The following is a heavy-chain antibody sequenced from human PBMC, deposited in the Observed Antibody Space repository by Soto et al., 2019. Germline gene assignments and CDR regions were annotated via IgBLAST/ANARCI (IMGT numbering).Heavy chain of an antibody. V-gene: IGHV4-61*01. Sequence: SETLSLTCTVSGGSVSSGSYYWSWIRQPPGKGLEWIGYIYYSGSTNYNPSLKNRVTISVDSSKNQFSLKLDSVTAADTAVYYCARLGGYYQAFDSWGQGTLVTVS. D-gene: IGHD3-22*01. CDR3: ARLGGYYQAFDS. J-gene: IGHJ4*02. CDR2: IYYSGST. CDR1: GGSVSSGSYY.